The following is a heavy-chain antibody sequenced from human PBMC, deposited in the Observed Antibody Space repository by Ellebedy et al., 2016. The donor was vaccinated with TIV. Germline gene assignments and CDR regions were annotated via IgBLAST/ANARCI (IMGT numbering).Heavy chain of an antibody. CDR2: INPNSGGP. D-gene: IGHD6-19*01. CDR1: GYTFTGYY. CDR3: ARGSASGWYDY. V-gene: IGHV1-2*02. Sequence: AASVKVSCMASGYTFTGYYMHWVRQAPGQGLEWMGWINPNSGGPKYVQKFPGRVTMTRDTSISTAYMELSRLRSDDTAVYYCARGSASGWYDYWGQGTLVTVSS. J-gene: IGHJ4*02.